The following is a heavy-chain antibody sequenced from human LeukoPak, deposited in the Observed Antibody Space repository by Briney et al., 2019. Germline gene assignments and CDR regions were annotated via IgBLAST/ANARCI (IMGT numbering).Heavy chain of an antibody. Sequence: GGSLRLSCAASGFTFSSYGMHWVRQAPGKGLEWVAVIWYDGSNKYYADSVKGRFTISRDNSKNTLYLQMNSLRAEDTAVYYCARDRDYYDSSGYPDYWGQGTLVTVSS. V-gene: IGHV3-33*01. CDR1: GFTFSSYG. CDR3: ARDRDYYDSSGYPDY. J-gene: IGHJ4*02. D-gene: IGHD3-22*01. CDR2: IWYDGSNK.